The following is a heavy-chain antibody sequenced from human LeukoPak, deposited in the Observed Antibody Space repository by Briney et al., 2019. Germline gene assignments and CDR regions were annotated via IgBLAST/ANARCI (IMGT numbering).Heavy chain of an antibody. Sequence: GGSLRLSCAASGFTFSSYSMNWVRQAPGKGLEWVSYISSSSTTMYYADSVRGRFTISRDNAKNSLFLQMNSLRAEDTAFYYCARAGPYWPRAFETCFDYWGQGTLVTVSS. CDR3: ARAGPYWPRAFETCFDY. J-gene: IGHJ4*02. CDR1: GFTFSSYS. V-gene: IGHV3-48*01. D-gene: IGHD2-8*02. CDR2: ISSSSTTM.